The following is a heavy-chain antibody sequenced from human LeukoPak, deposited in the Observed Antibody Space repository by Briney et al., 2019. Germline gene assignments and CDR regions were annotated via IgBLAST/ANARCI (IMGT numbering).Heavy chain of an antibody. J-gene: IGHJ4*02. Sequence: PSETLSLTCTVSGGSISSSSYYWGWIRQPPGKGLERIGSIYYSGSTYYNPSLKSRVTISVDTSKNQFSLKLSSVTAADTAVYYCASPYYDILTGYYNWGQGTLVTVSS. CDR3: ASPYYDILTGYYN. CDR2: IYYSGST. CDR1: GGSISSSSYY. D-gene: IGHD3-9*01. V-gene: IGHV4-39*01.